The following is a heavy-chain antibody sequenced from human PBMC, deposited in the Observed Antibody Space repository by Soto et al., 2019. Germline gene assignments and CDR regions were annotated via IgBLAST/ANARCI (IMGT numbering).Heavy chain of an antibody. V-gene: IGHV4-39*01. Sequence: SETLSITCTVSGGSISSSSYYWGWIRQRPGKGLEWIGSIFYSGSTYYNPSLKSRVTISVDTSKNQFSLKLSSVTAADTAMYYCVCILSWGYSYDLYYYGMRVWGERATVT. D-gene: IGHD5-18*01. CDR2: IFYSGST. CDR1: GGSISSSSYY. J-gene: IGHJ6*02. CDR3: VCILSWGYSYDLYYYGMRV.